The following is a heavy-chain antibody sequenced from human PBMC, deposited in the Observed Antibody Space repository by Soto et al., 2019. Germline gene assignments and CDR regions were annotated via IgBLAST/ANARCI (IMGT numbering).Heavy chain of an antibody. D-gene: IGHD3-3*01. CDR3: ARGKCMEKNNFFFGMDI. Sequence: QVQVVQSGSEVKKPGASVRVSCKASGYSLSTYGMHWVRQAPGQSLEWMGWLNGGTGQTRYSQRFQDRLIITRNSSTSTGYMELRSLSSGGTTVYYCARGKCMEKNNFFFGMDIWGQGTTVTV. V-gene: IGHV1-3*01. J-gene: IGHJ6*02. CDR2: LNGGTGQT. CDR1: GYSLSTYG.